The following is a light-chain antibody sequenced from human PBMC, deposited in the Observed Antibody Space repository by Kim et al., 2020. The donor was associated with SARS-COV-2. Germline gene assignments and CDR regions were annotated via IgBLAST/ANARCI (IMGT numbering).Light chain of an antibody. CDR3: QQYRTYPWT. Sequence: DIQMTQSPSTLSASVGDRVTITCRASQSINDWLAWYQQKPGKAPKFLIFKASSLESGVPLRFSGSGSGTEFTLDISSLQPEDSATYFCQQYRTYPWTFGQGTKVEIK. CDR2: KAS. CDR1: QSINDW. V-gene: IGKV1-5*03. J-gene: IGKJ1*01.